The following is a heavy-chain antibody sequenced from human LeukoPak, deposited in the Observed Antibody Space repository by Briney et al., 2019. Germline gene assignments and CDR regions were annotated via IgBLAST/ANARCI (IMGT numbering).Heavy chain of an antibody. J-gene: IGHJ6*02. CDR1: GGTFSSYA. V-gene: IGHV1-69*05. CDR3: AREKGPYYYGMDV. Sequence: SVKVSCKASGGTFSSYAISWVRQAPGQGLEWMGGIIPIFGTANYAQKFQGRVTITRDTSASTAYMELSSLRSEDTAVYYCAREKGPYYYGMDVWGQGTTVTVSS. CDR2: IIPIFGTA.